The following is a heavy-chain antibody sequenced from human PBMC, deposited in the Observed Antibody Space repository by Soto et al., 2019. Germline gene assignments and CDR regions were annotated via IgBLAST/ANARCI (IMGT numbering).Heavy chain of an antibody. V-gene: IGHV1-3*05. J-gene: IGHJ4*02. CDR2: INAGNGNT. D-gene: IGHD6-19*01. CDR3: ARVSGWYHLDS. CDR1: GYTFTSYA. Sequence: QVQLVQSGAEEKKPGASVKVSCKASGYTFTSYAMHWVRQAPGQRLEWMGWINAGNGNTKYSQKFQGRVTITRDTPASTAYMELSRLRSEDTAGSSCARVSGWYHLDSWGQGTLVTVSS.